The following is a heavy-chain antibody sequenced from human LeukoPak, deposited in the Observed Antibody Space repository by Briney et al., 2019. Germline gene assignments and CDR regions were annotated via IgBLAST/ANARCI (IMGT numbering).Heavy chain of an antibody. D-gene: IGHD3-16*01. CDR2: IYWNDNK. V-gene: IGHV2-5*01. Sequence: SGPTLVKPAQTLTLTCTFSGLSLSTTGVGVGWIRQPPGKALEWLAVIYWNDNKRYSPSLESRLTITRDTSKNQVVLTMTNMDPVDTATYYCAHRFGFWGQGTLVTVSS. CDR1: GLSLSTTGVG. CDR3: AHRFGF. J-gene: IGHJ4*02.